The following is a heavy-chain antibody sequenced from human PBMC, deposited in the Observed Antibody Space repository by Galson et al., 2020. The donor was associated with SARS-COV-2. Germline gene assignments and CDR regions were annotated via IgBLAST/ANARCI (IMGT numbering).Heavy chain of an antibody. CDR1: GFTLSGYW. D-gene: IGHD3-9*01. V-gene: IGHV3-7*01. CDR3: ARVGWLAEAFDI. CDR2: IKQDGSKR. J-gene: IGHJ3*02. Sequence: QLGESLKISCAASGFTLSGYWMTWVRQAPGKGLEWVANIKQDGSKRCYVDSVKGRFTISRDNAKKSVYLQMTSLRAEDTAVYYCARVGWLAEAFDIWGQGTMVTVSS.